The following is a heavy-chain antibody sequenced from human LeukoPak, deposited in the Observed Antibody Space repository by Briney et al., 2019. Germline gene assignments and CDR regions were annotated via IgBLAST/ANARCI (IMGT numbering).Heavy chain of an antibody. J-gene: IGHJ4*02. V-gene: IGHV4-61*02. CDR1: GGSISSGTYY. CDR3: ARETLGTTRNDY. CDR2: MYTSTST. D-gene: IGHD1-26*01. Sequence: PSQTLSLTCTVSGGSISSGTYYWSWIRQPAGKGLEWIGRMYTSTSTNYNPSLKGRVTISVDTSKNQFSLKLSSVTAADTAVYYCARETLGTTRNDYWGQGTLVTVSS.